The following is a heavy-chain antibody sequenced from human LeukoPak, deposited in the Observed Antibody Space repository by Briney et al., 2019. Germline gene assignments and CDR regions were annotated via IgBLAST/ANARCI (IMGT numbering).Heavy chain of an antibody. J-gene: IGHJ4*02. CDR1: GYTFTSFG. V-gene: IGHV1-18*01. Sequence: ASVKVFCKASGYTFTSFGVSWVRQAPGQGLEWLGWISVYNGNTDYAQNFQGRVTLTTETSTNTAYMELRGLTSGDTAIYYCARGGADYDILSGLYLGYWGQGTLVTVSS. CDR2: ISVYNGNT. D-gene: IGHD3-9*01. CDR3: ARGGADYDILSGLYLGY.